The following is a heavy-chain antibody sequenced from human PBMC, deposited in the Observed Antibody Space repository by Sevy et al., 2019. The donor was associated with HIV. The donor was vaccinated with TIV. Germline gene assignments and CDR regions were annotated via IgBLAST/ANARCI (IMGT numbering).Heavy chain of an antibody. CDR3: ARGYCSGGTCCFDY. V-gene: IGHV3-30-3*01. Sequence: GGSLRLSCAASGFTFSSFAMHWVHQAPGKGLEWVAVISYDGSNKYYTDSVKGRFTISRDNSKSTLYLQMNSLRADDTAVYYCARGYCSGGTCCFDYWGQGTLVTVSS. J-gene: IGHJ4*02. CDR2: ISYDGSNK. D-gene: IGHD2-15*01. CDR1: GFTFSSFA.